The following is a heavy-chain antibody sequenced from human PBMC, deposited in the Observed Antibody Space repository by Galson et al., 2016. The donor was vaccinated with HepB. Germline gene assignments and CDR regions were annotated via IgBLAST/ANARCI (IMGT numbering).Heavy chain of an antibody. J-gene: IGHJ4*02. V-gene: IGHV3-23*01. D-gene: IGHD3-16*01. CDR3: ATLGRVWGLGY. Sequence: SLRLSCATSGFSFSGDAMSWVRQAPGKGLGWIAGINGNGARTYYADSVKGRFTVSRDNSKDTLFLEMHGLRDDATAVYYCATLGRVWGLGYWGQGTLVAVSS. CDR2: INGNGART. CDR1: GFSFSGDA.